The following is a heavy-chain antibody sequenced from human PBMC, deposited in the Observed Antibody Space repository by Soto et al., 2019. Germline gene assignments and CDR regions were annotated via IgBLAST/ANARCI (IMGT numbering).Heavy chain of an antibody. CDR1: GGSISSSNW. CDR3: AREYTYGSNFFDC. Sequence: PSETLSLTCAVSGGSISSSNWWSWVRQPPGKGLEWIGEIYHSGSTNYNPSLKSRVIISVDKSKNQFSLRLSSVTAADTAVYYRAREYTYGSNFFDCWGQGALVTVSS. D-gene: IGHD5-18*01. CDR2: IYHSGST. V-gene: IGHV4-4*02. J-gene: IGHJ4*02.